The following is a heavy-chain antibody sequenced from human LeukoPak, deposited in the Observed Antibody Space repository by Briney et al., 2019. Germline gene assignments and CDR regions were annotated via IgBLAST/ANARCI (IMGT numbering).Heavy chain of an antibody. CDR1: GFTFSSYW. CDR3: AKASTNYYDTSGHFDY. Sequence: GGSLRLSCAASGFTFSSYWMSWVRQAPGKGLEWVANIKQDGSEEYFVDSVKGRFTISRDNSKNTLFLQMNSLRAEDTAVYYCAKASTNYYDTSGHFDYWGQGTLVTVSS. J-gene: IGHJ4*02. CDR2: IKQDGSEE. D-gene: IGHD3-22*01. V-gene: IGHV3-7*01.